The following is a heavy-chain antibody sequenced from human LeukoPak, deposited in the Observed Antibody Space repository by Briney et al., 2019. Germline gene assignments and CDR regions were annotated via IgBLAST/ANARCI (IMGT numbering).Heavy chain of an antibody. D-gene: IGHD6-13*01. J-gene: IGHJ5*02. V-gene: IGHV3-30-3*01. CDR2: ISYDGSNK. Sequence: GGSLRLSCAASGFTFSSYAKHWVRQAPGKGLEWVAVISYDGSNKYYADSVKGRFTISRDNSKNTLYLQMNSLRAEDTAVYYCARGGLAAAGNWFDPWGQGTLVTVSS. CDR1: GFTFSSYA. CDR3: ARGGLAAAGNWFDP.